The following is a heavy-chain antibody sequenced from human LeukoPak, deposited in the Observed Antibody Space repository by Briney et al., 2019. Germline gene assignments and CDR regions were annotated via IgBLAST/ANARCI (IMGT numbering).Heavy chain of an antibody. J-gene: IGHJ3*02. CDR3: AREGNGEPGFDI. CDR1: GYTFTGYY. Sequence: ASMKVSCKASGYTFTGYYMHWVRQAPGQGLEWMGWINPNSGGTNYAQKFQGRATMTRDTSISTAYMELSRLRSDDTAVYYCAREGNGEPGFDIWGQGTMVTVSS. D-gene: IGHD1-14*01. CDR2: INPNSGGT. V-gene: IGHV1-2*02.